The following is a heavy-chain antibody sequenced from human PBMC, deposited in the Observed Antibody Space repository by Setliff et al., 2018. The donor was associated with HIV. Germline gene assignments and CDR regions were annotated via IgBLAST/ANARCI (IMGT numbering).Heavy chain of an antibody. D-gene: IGHD3-16*01. V-gene: IGHV5-51*01. J-gene: IGHJ3*02. CDR2: IYPGDSDS. Sequence: PGESLKISCQGSGYTFANYWIGWVRQMPGKGLEWMGIIYPGDSDSRDSPSFQGQVIISADKSLSTAYLRWSSLKASDTAIYYCARGLGVRGRGDVFDIWGQGTMVTVSS. CDR1: GYTFANYW. CDR3: ARGLGVRGRGDVFDI.